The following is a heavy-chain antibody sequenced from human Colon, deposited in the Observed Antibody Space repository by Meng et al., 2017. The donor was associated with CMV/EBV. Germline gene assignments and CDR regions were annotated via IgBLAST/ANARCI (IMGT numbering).Heavy chain of an antibody. CDR2: IITIFGTA. Sequence: QVRVVLSGAAVKRLGSWVKVSCKASGGTFISYAISWVRQAPGQGLEWMGGIITIFGTANYARKFQGRVTITADESTSTAYMELSSLRSEDTAVYYCARDIDSAEGYWGQGTPVTVSS. CDR3: ARDIDSAEGY. CDR1: GGTFISYA. J-gene: IGHJ4*02. V-gene: IGHV1-69*12. D-gene: IGHD1-26*01.